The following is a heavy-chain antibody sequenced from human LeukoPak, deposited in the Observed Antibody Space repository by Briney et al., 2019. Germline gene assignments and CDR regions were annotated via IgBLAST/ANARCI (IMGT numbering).Heavy chain of an antibody. J-gene: IGHJ4*02. V-gene: IGHV3-21*01. CDR3: AALVGATTGLRY. CDR2: ISSSSYI. D-gene: IGHD1-26*01. Sequence: GGSLRLSCAASGFTFSSYSMNWVRQAPGKGLEWVSSISSSSYIYYADSVKGRFTISRDNAKNSLYLQMNSLRAEDTAVYYCAALVGATTGLRYWGQGTPVTVSS. CDR1: GFTFSSYS.